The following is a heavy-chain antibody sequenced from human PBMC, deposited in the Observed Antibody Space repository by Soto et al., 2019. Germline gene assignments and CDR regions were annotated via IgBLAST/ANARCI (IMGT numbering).Heavy chain of an antibody. J-gene: IGHJ6*02. CDR2: MNPNSGNT. CDR1: GYTFTSYD. Sequence: QVQLVQSGAEVKKPGASVKVSCKASGYTFTSYDINWVRQATGQGLEWMGWMNPNSGNTGYAQKFQGRVTMTRNTSISTAYMELSSLRSEDTAVYYCAGFVVVVVAATPYYYYYGMDVWGQGTTVTVSS. CDR3: AGFVVVVVAATPYYYYYGMDV. V-gene: IGHV1-8*01. D-gene: IGHD2-15*01.